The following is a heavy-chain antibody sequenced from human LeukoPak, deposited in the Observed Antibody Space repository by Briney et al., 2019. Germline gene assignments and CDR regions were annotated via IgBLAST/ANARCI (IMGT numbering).Heavy chain of an antibody. CDR3: ARDRGYSGYGGDY. CDR1: GYTFTINN. D-gene: IGHD5-12*01. V-gene: IGHV1-2*02. Sequence: ASVTVSCNASGYTFTINNMHWVRQAPGQGLERMGWINPNSGGTNYAQKFQGRVTMTRDTSISTAYMELSRLRSDDTAVYYCARDRGYSGYGGDYWGQGTLVTVSS. CDR2: INPNSGGT. J-gene: IGHJ4*02.